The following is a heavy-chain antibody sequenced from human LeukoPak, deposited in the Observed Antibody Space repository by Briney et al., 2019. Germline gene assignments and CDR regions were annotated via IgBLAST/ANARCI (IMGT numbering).Heavy chain of an antibody. CDR2: MYYSGST. D-gene: IGHD2-2*01. V-gene: IGHV4-39*01. Sequence: PSETLSLTCTVSGGSISSSNYYWGWIRQPPGKGLEWIGSMYYSGSTFYNPSLKSRVTISVDTSKNQFSLKLSSMTAADTAVYYCARRKAAMPEYYFDYWGQGTLVTVSS. CDR1: GGSISSSNYY. J-gene: IGHJ4*02. CDR3: ARRKAAMPEYYFDY.